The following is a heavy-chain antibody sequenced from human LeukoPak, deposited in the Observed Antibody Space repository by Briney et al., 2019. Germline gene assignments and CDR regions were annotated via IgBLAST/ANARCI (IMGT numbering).Heavy chain of an antibody. CDR1: GYTFTGYY. D-gene: IGHD1-26*01. J-gene: IGHJ4*02. CDR2: INPNSGGT. Sequence: ASVKVSCKASGYTFTGYYMHWVRQAPGQGLEWMGWINPNSGGTNYAQKFQGRVTMTRDTSISTAYMELSSLRFDDTAVYYCARGSRRELLALSIDYWGQGTLVTVSS. V-gene: IGHV1-2*02. CDR3: ARGSRRELLALSIDY.